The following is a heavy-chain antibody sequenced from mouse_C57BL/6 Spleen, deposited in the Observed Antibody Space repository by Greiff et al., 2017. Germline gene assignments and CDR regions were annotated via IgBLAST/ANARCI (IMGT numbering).Heavy chain of an antibody. CDR3: ARSWSSHYYAMDY. J-gene: IGHJ4*01. V-gene: IGHV1-50*01. D-gene: IGHD1-1*01. Sequence: QVQLQQPGAELVKPGASVKLSCKASGYTFTSYWMQWVKQRPGQGLAWIGEIDPSDSYTNYNQKFKGKATLTVDTSSSTAYMQLSSLTSEDSAVYYCARSWSSHYYAMDYWGQGTSVTVSS. CDR1: GYTFTSYW. CDR2: IDPSDSYT.